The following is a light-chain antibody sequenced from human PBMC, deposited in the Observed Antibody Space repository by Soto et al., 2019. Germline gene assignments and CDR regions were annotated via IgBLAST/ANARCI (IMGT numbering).Light chain of an antibody. CDR1: QSISRY. Sequence: IVLKQSPCTLSLSPGERTTLSCRASQSISRYLAWYQQKPGQGPRLLIYGASSRATGTPDRFSGSGSGTDFTLTINRLEPEDFALYYCQQYGSSPPTFGQGTTVDNK. CDR3: QQYGSSPPT. J-gene: IGKJ1*01. CDR2: GAS. V-gene: IGKV3-20*01.